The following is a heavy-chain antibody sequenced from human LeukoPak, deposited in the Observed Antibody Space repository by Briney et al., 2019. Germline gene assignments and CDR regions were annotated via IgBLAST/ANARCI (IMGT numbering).Heavy chain of an antibody. CDR2: FYPGESDT. V-gene: IGHV5-51*01. D-gene: IGHD5-18*01. J-gene: IGHJ3*02. Sequence: GEPLKIPCQGPGYGFVSYWIGWARQMPGKGLEGMGTFYPGESDTSTSPPFQGQGTISTDKSNSTAYLQWSSLKASDTAMYYCARSKYSVDAFDIWGQGTMVTVSS. CDR1: GYGFVSYW. CDR3: ARSKYSVDAFDI.